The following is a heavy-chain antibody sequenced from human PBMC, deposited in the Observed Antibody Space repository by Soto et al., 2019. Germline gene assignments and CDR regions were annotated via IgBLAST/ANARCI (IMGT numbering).Heavy chain of an antibody. V-gene: IGHV1-69*10. CDR1: GGTFSSYA. Sequence: ASVKVSCKASGGTFSSYAISWVRQAPGQGLEWMGGIIPILGIANYAQKFQGRVTITADKSTSTAYMELSSLRSEDTAVYYCARDLRLESNYYDSSGHDYWGQGTLVTVSS. D-gene: IGHD3-22*01. J-gene: IGHJ4*02. CDR3: ARDLRLESNYYDSSGHDY. CDR2: IIPILGIA.